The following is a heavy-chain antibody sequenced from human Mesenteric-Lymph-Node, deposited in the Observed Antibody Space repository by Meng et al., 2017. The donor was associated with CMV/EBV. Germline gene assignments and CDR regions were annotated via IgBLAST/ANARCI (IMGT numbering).Heavy chain of an antibody. D-gene: IGHD6-13*01. Sequence: TGASIRGCIRRPWGRELQGMGLVSYGEIYYCSPTNYNRSLMSLVTISVHNSKNLFSLNVSSVAVSDTAVYYCAIVIDGSWQTGWFDYWGQGTLVTVSS. CDR1: GASIRGCIR. V-gene: IGHV4-4*02. CDR2: IYYCSPT. J-gene: IGHJ4*02. CDR3: AIVIDGSWQTGWFDY.